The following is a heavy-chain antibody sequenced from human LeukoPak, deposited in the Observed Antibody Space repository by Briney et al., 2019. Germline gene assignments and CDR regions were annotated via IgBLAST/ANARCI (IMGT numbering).Heavy chain of an antibody. D-gene: IGHD1-26*01. CDR2: TYFRSKWYY. CDR3: ARYASSGSYFDY. J-gene: IGHJ4*02. CDR1: GDSVSSDSAA. Sequence: SQTLSLTCAISGDSVSSDSAAWNWIRQSPSRGLEWLARTYFRSKWYYDYALAVKGRITINPDTSKNQFSLQLNSVTPEDTAVYYCARYASSGSYFDYWGQGTLVTVSS. V-gene: IGHV6-1*01.